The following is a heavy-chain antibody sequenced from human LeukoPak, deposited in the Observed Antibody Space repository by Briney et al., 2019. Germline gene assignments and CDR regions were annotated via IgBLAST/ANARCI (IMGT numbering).Heavy chain of an antibody. CDR1: GFTFSSYA. CDR2: ISYDGSDK. D-gene: IGHD3-3*01. CDR3: AREVHPRGTLERITIFGVVIIPPLDLGMDV. J-gene: IGHJ6*02. V-gene: IGHV3-30-3*01. Sequence: GGSLRLSCAASGFTFSSYAMHWVRQAPGKGLEWVAVISYDGSDKYYADSVKGRFTISRDNSKNTLYLQMNSLRAEDTAVYYCAREVHPRGTLERITIFGVVIIPPLDLGMDVWGQGTTVTVSS.